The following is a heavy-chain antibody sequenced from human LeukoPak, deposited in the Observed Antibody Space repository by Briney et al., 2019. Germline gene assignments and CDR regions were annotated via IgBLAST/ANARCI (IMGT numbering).Heavy chain of an antibody. Sequence: GGSLRLSCAASGFTFSNAWMTWVRQAPGKGLEWVGRIKSKTDGGTIDYAAPVMGRFSISREDSKNTLNLQMNSLNTEDTAVYYCITDPYGAHWGQGTLVTVSS. D-gene: IGHD4-17*01. V-gene: IGHV3-15*01. CDR2: IKSKTDGGTI. CDR3: ITDPYGAH. CDR1: GFTFSNAW. J-gene: IGHJ4*02.